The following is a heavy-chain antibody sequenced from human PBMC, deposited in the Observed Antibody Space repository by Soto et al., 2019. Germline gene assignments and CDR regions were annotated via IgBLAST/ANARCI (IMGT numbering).Heavy chain of an antibody. CDR3: AKDLRSSGDYGMDV. D-gene: IGHD6-19*01. CDR1: GFTFDDYA. CDR2: ISWNSGSI. J-gene: IGHJ6*02. Sequence: PGGSLRLSCAASGFTFDDYAMHWVRQAPGKGLEWVPGISWNSGSIGYADSVKGRFTISRDNAKNSLYLQMNSLRAEDTALYYCAKDLRSSGDYGMDVWGQGTTVTVSS. V-gene: IGHV3-9*01.